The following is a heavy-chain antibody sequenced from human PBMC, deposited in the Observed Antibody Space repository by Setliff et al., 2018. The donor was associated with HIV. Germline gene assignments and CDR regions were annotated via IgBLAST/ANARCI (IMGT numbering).Heavy chain of an antibody. CDR3: AGFPLSSSWYFY. V-gene: IGHV4-39*01. Sequence: PSETLSLTCTVPGGSIGSSGYYWGWIRQPPGKGLEWIGTIYYSGSTYYNPSLKSRVTISVDTSKNQFSLKLSSVTAADTAVYYCAGFPLSSSWYFYWGQGTLGHRLL. CDR2: IYYSGST. J-gene: IGHJ4*02. CDR1: GGSIGSSGYY. D-gene: IGHD6-13*01.